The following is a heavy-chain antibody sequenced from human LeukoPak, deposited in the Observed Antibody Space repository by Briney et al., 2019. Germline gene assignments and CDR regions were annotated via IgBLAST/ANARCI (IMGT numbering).Heavy chain of an antibody. D-gene: IGHD6-19*01. J-gene: IGHJ6*03. CDR3: AREWQWRTGGHYYYYMDV. V-gene: IGHV4-4*07. CDR2: IYTSGST. Sequence: SETLSLTCTVSGGSISSYYWSWIRQPAGKGLEWIGRIYTSGSTNYNPSLKSRVTMSVDTSKNQFSLKVSSVTAADTAVYYCAREWQWRTGGHYYYYMDVWGKGTTVTVSS. CDR1: GGSISSYY.